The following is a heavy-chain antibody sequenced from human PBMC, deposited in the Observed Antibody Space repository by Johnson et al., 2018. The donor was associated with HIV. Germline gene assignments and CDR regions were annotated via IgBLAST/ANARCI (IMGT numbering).Heavy chain of an antibody. V-gene: IGHV3-20*04. D-gene: IGHD6-19*01. CDR3: AKDRSSGWYPAFDI. CDR1: GFTFNDYG. Sequence: VQLVESGGGVIRPGGSLRLSCAASGFTFNDYGMSWVRQGPGKGLEWVSSINWNGGTTGYVDSVKGRFTISRDNAKNSLYLQMNSLRAEDTAVYYCAKDRSSGWYPAFDIWGQGTMVTVSS. J-gene: IGHJ3*02. CDR2: INWNGGTT.